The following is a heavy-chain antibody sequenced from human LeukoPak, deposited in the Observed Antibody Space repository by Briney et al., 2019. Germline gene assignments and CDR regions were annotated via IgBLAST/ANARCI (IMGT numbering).Heavy chain of an antibody. J-gene: IGHJ4*02. D-gene: IGHD1-26*01. CDR2: IYSGSST. CDR1: GFTFSNYG. CDR3: ARTLVGATTAAY. V-gene: IGHV3-53*01. Sequence: GGSLRLSCAASGFTFSNYGMSWVRQAPGKGLEWVSVIYSGSSTYYADSVKGRFTISRDNSKNTLYLQMNSLRAEDTAVYYCARTLVGATTAAYWGQGTLVTVSS.